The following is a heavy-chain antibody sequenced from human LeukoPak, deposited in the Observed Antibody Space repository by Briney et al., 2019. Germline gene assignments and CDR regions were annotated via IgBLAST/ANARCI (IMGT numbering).Heavy chain of an antibody. CDR1: GGSISSSSYY. V-gene: IGHV4-39*07. D-gene: IGHD2-15*01. Sequence: SETLSLTCTVSGGSISSSSYYWGWIRQPPGKGLEWIGSIYYSGSTYYNPSLKSRVTISVDTSKNQFSLKLSSVTAADTAVYYCARGRPSYCSGGSCYRRYYFDYWGQGTLVTVSS. CDR3: ARGRPSYCSGGSCYRRYYFDY. CDR2: IYYSGST. J-gene: IGHJ4*02.